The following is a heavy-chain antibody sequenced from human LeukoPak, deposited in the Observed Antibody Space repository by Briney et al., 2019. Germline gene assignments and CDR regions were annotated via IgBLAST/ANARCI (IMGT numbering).Heavy chain of an antibody. Sequence: SQTLSLTCTVSGGSIRSGSYYWSWIRQPAGKGLEWIGRIYTSGSTNYNPSLKSRVTISVDTSKSQFSLKLSSVTAADTAVYYCARDLWGSGIDNWGQGTLVTVSS. D-gene: IGHD3-10*01. V-gene: IGHV4-61*02. CDR1: GGSIRSGSYY. J-gene: IGHJ4*02. CDR2: IYTSGST. CDR3: ARDLWGSGIDN.